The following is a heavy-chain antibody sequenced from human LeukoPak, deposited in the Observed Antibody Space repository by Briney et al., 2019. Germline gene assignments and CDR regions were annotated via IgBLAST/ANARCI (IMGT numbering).Heavy chain of an antibody. J-gene: IGHJ3*02. CDR3: ARAPFESDAFDI. V-gene: IGHV4-34*01. Sequence: PSGTLSLTCAVYGGSFSGYYWSWIRQPPGKGLEWIGEINHSGSTNYNPSLKSRVTISVDTSKNQFSLKLSSVTAADTAVYYCARAPFESDAFDIWGQGTMVTVSS. CDR1: GGSFSGYY. CDR2: INHSGST.